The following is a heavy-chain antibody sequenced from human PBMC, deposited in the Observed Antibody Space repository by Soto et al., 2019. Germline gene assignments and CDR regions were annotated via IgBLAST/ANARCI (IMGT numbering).Heavy chain of an antibody. V-gene: IGHV6-1*01. Sequence: SQTLSLTCAITGDSVSSNSAGWSWVRQSPSRGLEWLGRTYYRSKWYYEYAVSVRGRITINPDTSRNQFSLQLNYVTPEDTAVYYCARVHCSAGTCLDGLDFWGQGTTVTVSS. J-gene: IGHJ6*02. CDR2: TYYRSKWYY. CDR1: GDSVSSNSAG. D-gene: IGHD2-15*01. CDR3: ARVHCSAGTCLDGLDF.